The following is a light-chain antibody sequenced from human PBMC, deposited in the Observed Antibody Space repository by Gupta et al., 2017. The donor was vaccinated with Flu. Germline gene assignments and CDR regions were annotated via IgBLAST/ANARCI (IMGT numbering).Light chain of an antibody. J-gene: IGLJ3*02. CDR3: SPYGGNNNFPV. CDR1: RSDVGGYNS. CDR2: EGT. V-gene: IGLV2-8*01. Sequence: QSALTQPPSASGSPAQSVTISCPGTRSDVGGYNSVSWYPQHPGKAPKLMLYEGTKRPSGVPDRFPGSKAGNKGSPNVSGLQGGEEAEYYCSPYGGNNNFPVFGGGTKLTVL.